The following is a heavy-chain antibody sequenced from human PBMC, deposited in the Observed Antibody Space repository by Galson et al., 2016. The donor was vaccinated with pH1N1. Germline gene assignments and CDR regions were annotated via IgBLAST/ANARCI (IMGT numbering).Heavy chain of an antibody. CDR3: ARVMGSDWPEYFQD. Sequence: SLRLSCAVSGFTVSDNYMNWVRQAPGKGLEWVSIIYSGGNTYYTDSVKSRFTISRDNSTNTVSLQLNSLRVVDKGLYYCARVMGSDWPEYFQDWGQGTLVTVSS. D-gene: IGHD2-21*02. CDR1: GFTVSDNY. CDR2: IYSGGNT. V-gene: IGHV3-53*01. J-gene: IGHJ1*01.